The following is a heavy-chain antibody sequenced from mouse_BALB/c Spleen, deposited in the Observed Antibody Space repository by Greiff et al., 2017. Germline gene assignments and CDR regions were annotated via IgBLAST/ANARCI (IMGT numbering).Heavy chain of an antibody. CDR1: GFTFSSFG. J-gene: IGHJ3*01. Sequence: EVQVVESGGGLVQPGGSRKLSCAASGFTFSSFGMHWVRQAPEKGLEWVAYISSGSSTIYYADTVKGRFTISRDNPKNTLFLQMTSLRSEDTAMYYCAREFAYWGQGTLVTVSA. CDR3: AREFAY. V-gene: IGHV5-17*02. CDR2: ISSGSSTI.